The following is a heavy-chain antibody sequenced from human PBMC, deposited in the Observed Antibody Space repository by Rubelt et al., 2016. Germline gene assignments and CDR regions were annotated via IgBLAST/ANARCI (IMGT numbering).Heavy chain of an antibody. CDR3: ASFPRGYYYYGMDD. CDR2: MYYSGST. V-gene: IGHV4-39*01. CDR1: GGSISSSGYY. J-gene: IGHJ6*02. D-gene: IGHD2/OR15-2a*01. Sequence: QLHLQESGPGLVKPSETLSLTCTVSGGSISSSGYYWGWIRLPPGKGLECIGTMYYSGSTYYNPSLKSRVTISVDTSKNQFSLKLIPVSAADTAVYFCASFPRGYYYYGMDDWGQGTTVTVSS.